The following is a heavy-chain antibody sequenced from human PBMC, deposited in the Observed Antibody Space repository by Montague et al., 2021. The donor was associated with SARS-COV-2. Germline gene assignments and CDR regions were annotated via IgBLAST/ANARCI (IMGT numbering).Heavy chain of an antibody. CDR2: ISWNSGSI. CDR3: AKEGMGGGYFDL. V-gene: IGHV3-9*01. D-gene: IGHD1-26*01. CDR1: GFTFGDYA. Sequence: SLRLSCAASGFTFGDYAMHWVRQAPGKGLEWVSGISWNSGSIGYADSVKGRFTISRDNAKNSLYLQMNNLRAEDTALYYCAKEGMGGGYFDLWGRGTLVTVSS. J-gene: IGHJ2*01.